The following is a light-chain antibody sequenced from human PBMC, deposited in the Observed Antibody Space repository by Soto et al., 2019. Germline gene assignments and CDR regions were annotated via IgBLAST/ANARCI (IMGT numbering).Light chain of an antibody. CDR3: QQRSNWPPIT. Sequence: DIVLAQFPATLSLAPGDTATLSCKASQSVSNFLAWYQQRPGQAPRLLLFDASNRATGTPPRFSGSGFGTDFNLTISSLEPEDFAVYFCQQRSNWPPITFGQGTRLEIK. V-gene: IGKV3-11*01. J-gene: IGKJ5*01. CDR2: DAS. CDR1: QSVSNF.